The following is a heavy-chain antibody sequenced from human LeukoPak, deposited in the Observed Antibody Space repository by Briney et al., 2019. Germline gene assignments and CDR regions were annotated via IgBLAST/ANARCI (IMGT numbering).Heavy chain of an antibody. V-gene: IGHV4-4*02. J-gene: IGHJ4*02. CDR2: IYHSGIT. CDR1: GGSISSSNW. CDR3: AREAYHYGSGSSLDY. D-gene: IGHD3-10*01. Sequence: KPSGTLSLTCAVSGGSISSSNWWSWVRQPPGKGLEWIGEIYHSGITNYNPSLKSRVTISVDKSKNQFSLKLSSVTAADTAVYYCAREAYHYGSGSSLDYWGQGTLVTVSS.